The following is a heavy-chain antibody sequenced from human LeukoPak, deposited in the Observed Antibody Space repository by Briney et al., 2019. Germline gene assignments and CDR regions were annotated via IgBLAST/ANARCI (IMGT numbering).Heavy chain of an antibody. J-gene: IGHJ4*02. CDR2: INPNSGGT. V-gene: IGHV1-2*02. CDR3: ARIPSYDGSDSFDF. Sequence: ASVKVSCKASGYTFTAYYVHWVRQAPGQGLEWMGWINPNSGGTNSAQNFQGRVTMTRDTSISTTYMELRRLTSDDTAVYYCARIPSYDGSDSFDFWGRGTLVTVSS. D-gene: IGHD3-22*01. CDR1: GYTFTAYY.